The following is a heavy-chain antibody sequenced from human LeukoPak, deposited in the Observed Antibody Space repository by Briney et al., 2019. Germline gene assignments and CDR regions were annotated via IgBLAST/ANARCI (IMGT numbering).Heavy chain of an antibody. CDR1: GFTFSSYA. V-gene: IGHV3-64D*06. CDR3: VKGGYGSGSYYQYFDY. Sequence: SGGSLRLSCSASGFTFSSYAMHWVRQAPGKGLEYVSDISSNGGSTYYADSVKGRFTISRDNSKNTLYLQMSSLRAEDTAVYYCVKGGYGSGSYYQYFDYWGQGTLVTVSS. J-gene: IGHJ4*02. CDR2: ISSNGGST. D-gene: IGHD3-10*01.